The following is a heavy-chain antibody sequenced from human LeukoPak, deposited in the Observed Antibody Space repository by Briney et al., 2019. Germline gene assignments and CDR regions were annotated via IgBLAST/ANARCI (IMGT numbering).Heavy chain of an antibody. CDR1: GFTFSSYC. J-gene: IGHJ4*02. D-gene: IGHD1-26*01. CDR3: ATDQWEGDF. V-gene: IGHV3-15*01. CDR2: IKTILDGGRT. Sequence: PGGSRSLSWAASGFTFSSYCMNWVRQAHGKGMEWVGRIKTILDGGRTDYAAPVKGRFTISRDDSKNTLYLQMKSLETEDTAIYYCATDQWEGDFWGQGTLVTVSS.